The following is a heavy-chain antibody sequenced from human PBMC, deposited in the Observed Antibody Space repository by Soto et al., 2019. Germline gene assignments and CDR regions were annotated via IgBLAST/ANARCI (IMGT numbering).Heavy chain of an antibody. J-gene: IGHJ4*02. CDR1: GFTFSSYS. D-gene: IGHD6-6*01. V-gene: IGHV3-21*01. CDR2: ISSSSSYI. CDR3: AIYSEYSTTVSRFY. Sequence: PGGSLRLSCAASGFTFSSYSMNWVRQAPGKGLEWVSSISSSSSYIYYADSVKGRFTISRDNAKDSLYLQMNSLRAEDTAVYYCAIYSEYSTTVSRFYWGQRTLVTVSS.